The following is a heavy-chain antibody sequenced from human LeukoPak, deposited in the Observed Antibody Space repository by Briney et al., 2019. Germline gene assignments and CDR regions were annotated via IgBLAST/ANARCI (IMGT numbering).Heavy chain of an antibody. CDR3: ARDGSGSYFDY. V-gene: IGHV3-21*01. J-gene: IGHJ4*02. CDR2: ISSSSSYI. D-gene: IGHD1-26*01. Sequence: GGSLRLSCAASGFTFSSYSMNWVRQAPGKRLEWVSSISSSSSYIYYADPVKGRFTISRDNAKNSLYLQMNSLRAEDTAVYYCARDGSGSYFDYWGQGTLVTVSS. CDR1: GFTFSSYS.